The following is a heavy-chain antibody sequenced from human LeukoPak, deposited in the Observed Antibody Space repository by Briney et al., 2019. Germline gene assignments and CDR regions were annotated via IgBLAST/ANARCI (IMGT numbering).Heavy chain of an antibody. CDR1: GFTFSSYS. V-gene: IGHV3-48*01. CDR3: ARVMYYYDTNDY. CDR2: ISSSSSTI. J-gene: IGHJ4*02. D-gene: IGHD3-22*01. Sequence: GGSLRLSCAASGFTFSSYSMNWVRPAPGKGGEWVSYISSSSSTIYYPDSVKGRFTISRDNAKNSLYLQMNSLRAEDTAVYYCARVMYYYDTNDYWGQGTLVTVSS.